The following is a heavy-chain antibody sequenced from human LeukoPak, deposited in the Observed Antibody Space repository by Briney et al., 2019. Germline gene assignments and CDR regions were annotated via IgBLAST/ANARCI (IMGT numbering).Heavy chain of an antibody. CDR3: SRGQRSPDS. CDR2: IRSKAYGGTT. Sequence: GGSLRLSCTASGFTFGDYAMSWFRQAPGKGLEWVGFIRSKAYGGTTEYAASLKGRITISRDDSKTIAYLQMSSLKTEDTAVYYCSRGQRSPDSWGQGTLVTVSS. CDR1: GFTFGDYA. V-gene: IGHV3-49*03. D-gene: IGHD5-24*01. J-gene: IGHJ5*01.